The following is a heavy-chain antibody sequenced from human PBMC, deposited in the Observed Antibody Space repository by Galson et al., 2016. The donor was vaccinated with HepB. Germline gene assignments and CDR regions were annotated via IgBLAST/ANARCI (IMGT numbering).Heavy chain of an antibody. D-gene: IGHD3-3*01. CDR1: GGTFSNYA. V-gene: IGHV1-69*04. CDR2: IIPMSGVA. Sequence: SVKVSCKASGGTFSNYAITWVRQAPGQGLEWMGRIIPMSGVANYAQKFQGGVTITADKSTSTAHMELSSLRSEDTAVYYCARERYDFWSGPNVWIDPWGQGTLVTVSS. J-gene: IGHJ5*02. CDR3: ARERYDFWSGPNVWIDP.